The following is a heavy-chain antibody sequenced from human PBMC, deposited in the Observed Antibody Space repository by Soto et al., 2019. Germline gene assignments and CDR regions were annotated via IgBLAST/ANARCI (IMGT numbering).Heavy chain of an antibody. CDR2: ISYNGDT. CDR1: DSSVSSSYW. Sequence: HVQLQESGPGLVKPSDTLSLTCAVSDSSVSSSYWWGWIRQPPGKGLDWVGYISYNGDTYSNPSLKRRVSKSLDTSKNHFSLKLDSVTAIDTATYYCARIVAPGTQGWFDPLGQGTLVTVSS. D-gene: IGHD1-1*01. V-gene: IGHV4-28*01. CDR3: ARIVAPGTQGWFDP. J-gene: IGHJ5*02.